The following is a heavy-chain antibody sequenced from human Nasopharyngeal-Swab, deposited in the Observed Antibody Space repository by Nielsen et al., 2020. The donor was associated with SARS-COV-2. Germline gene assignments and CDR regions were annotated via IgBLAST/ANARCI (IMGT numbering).Heavy chain of an antibody. V-gene: IGHV4-31*03. Sequence: SETLSLTCTVSGGSISSGGYYWSCIRQHPGKGLEWIGYIYYSGSTYYNPSLKSRVTISVDTSKNQFSLKLSSVTAADTAVYYCASAPSVYYYGMDVWGQGTTVTVSS. J-gene: IGHJ6*02. CDR3: ASAPSVYYYGMDV. CDR2: IYYSGST. CDR1: GGSISSGGYY.